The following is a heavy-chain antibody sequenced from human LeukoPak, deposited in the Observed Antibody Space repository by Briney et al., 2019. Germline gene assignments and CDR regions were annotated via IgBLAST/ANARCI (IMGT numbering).Heavy chain of an antibody. D-gene: IGHD3-10*02. CDR3: AKDVRGYNRPFDY. CDR1: GFSFRTCA. CDR2: ISGSGSNT. V-gene: IGHV3-23*01. Sequence: GGSLRLSCPASGFSFRTCAMNWVRQAPGKGLEWVSAISGSGSNTYYADSVKGRFTISRDNYKNTLYLQMNSLGAEDTALYYCAKDVRGYNRPFDYWGQGTLVTVSS. J-gene: IGHJ4*02.